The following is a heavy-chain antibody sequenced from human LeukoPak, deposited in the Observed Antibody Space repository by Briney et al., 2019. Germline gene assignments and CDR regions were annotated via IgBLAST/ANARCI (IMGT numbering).Heavy chain of an antibody. V-gene: IGHV1-69*05. CDR1: GGTFSSYA. CDR2: IIPIFGTA. CDR3: ARLREGGYNSQWFDP. D-gene: IGHD5-24*01. Sequence: SVKVSCKASGGTFSSYAISWVRQAPGQGLEWMGGIIPIFGTANYAQKFQGRVTITTDESTSTAYMELSSLRSEDTAVYYCARLREGGYNSQWFDPWGQGTLVTVSS. J-gene: IGHJ5*02.